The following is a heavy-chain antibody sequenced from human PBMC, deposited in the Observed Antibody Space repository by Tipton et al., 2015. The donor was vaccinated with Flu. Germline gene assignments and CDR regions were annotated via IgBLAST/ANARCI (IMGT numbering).Heavy chain of an antibody. D-gene: IGHD2/OR15-2a*01. CDR3: ARDYYCNSGGCSDVFDP. V-gene: IGHV1-18*01. CDR2: TSNYGDGP. J-gene: IGHJ5*02. CDR1: GYIFNTYG. Sequence: QVQLVQSGPEVKEPGASVKVSCKTSGYIFNTYGISWVRQAPGQGLEWMGWTSNYGDGPNYAQKFQGRITMTTDAPTTTMFMELRRLTSDDTAVYYCARDYYCNSGGCSDVFDPWGQGTLVIVSP.